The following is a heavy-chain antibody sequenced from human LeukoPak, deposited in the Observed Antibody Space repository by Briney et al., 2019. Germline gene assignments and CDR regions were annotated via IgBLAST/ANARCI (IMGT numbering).Heavy chain of an antibody. D-gene: IGHD2-15*01. CDR1: GYTFTSYG. Sequence: ASVKVSCKASGYTFTSYGISWVRQAPGQGLEWMGWISAYSGNTNYAQKLQSRVTMTTDTSTSTAYLELRSLRSDDTAVYYCARWLGYCSGGSCYGRREWDYWGQGTLVTVSS. CDR2: ISAYSGNT. CDR3: ARWLGYCSGGSCYGRREWDY. J-gene: IGHJ4*02. V-gene: IGHV1-18*01.